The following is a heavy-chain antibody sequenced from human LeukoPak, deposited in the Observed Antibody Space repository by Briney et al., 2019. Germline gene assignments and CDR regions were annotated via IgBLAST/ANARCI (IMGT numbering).Heavy chain of an antibody. D-gene: IGHD5-24*01. CDR3: AELNWATRDGYYVWYFDL. Sequence: PSETLSLTCTVSGGSISGCYWSWIRQPPGKGLEWIGYIYHSGSTNYNPSLKSRVTISVDTSKNQFSLKLSSVTAADTAVYYCAELNWATRDGYYVWYFDLWGRGTLVTVSS. J-gene: IGHJ2*01. V-gene: IGHV4-59*01. CDR2: IYHSGST. CDR1: GGSISGCY.